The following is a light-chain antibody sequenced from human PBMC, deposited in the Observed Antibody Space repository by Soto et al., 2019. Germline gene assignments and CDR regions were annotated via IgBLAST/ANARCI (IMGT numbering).Light chain of an antibody. Sequence: EIVITQSPDTLSMSPGERATLSCRASQSVSDRVVWYQQKSGQAPSLLIYAASTRAAGVPARFSGSGSGTEFTLTISSLQSEDFAVYFCQQYADWPKTFGQGTKVDI. V-gene: IGKV3-15*01. CDR1: QSVSDR. CDR2: AAS. CDR3: QQYADWPKT. J-gene: IGKJ1*01.